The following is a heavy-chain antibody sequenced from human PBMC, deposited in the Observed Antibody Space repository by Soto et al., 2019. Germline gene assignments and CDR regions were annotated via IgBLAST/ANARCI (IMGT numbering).Heavy chain of an antibody. V-gene: IGHV4-39*01. J-gene: IGHJ3*02. CDR2: IYYSGST. Sequence: QLQLQESGPGLVKPSETLSLTCTVSGGSISSSSYYWGWIRQPPGKGLEWIGSIYYSGSTYYNPSLKSRVTISVDTSKNQFSLKLSSVTAADTAVYYCARQKDDQDAFDIWGQGTMVTVSS. CDR1: GGSISSSSYY. D-gene: IGHD3-3*01. CDR3: ARQKDDQDAFDI.